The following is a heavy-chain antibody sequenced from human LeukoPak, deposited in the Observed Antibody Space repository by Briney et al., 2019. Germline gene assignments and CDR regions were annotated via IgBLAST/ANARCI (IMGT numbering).Heavy chain of an antibody. V-gene: IGHV3-21*01. CDR1: RFIFSAYT. CDR2: ISSSSSYI. CDR3: ARDSSYAFDY. D-gene: IGHD5-18*01. Sequence: PGGSLRLSCAASRFIFSAYTMNWVRQAPGKGLEWVSSISSSSSYIYYADSLKGRFTISRDNAKNSLYLQMNSLRAEDTAVYYCARDSSYAFDYWGLGTLVTVSS. J-gene: IGHJ4*02.